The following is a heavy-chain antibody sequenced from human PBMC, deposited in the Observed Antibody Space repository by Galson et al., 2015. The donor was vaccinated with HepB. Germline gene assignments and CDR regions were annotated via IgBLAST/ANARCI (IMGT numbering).Heavy chain of an antibody. Sequence: LRLSCAVSGFSFSDHYIDWVRQAPGKGLEWVGRSRNKPKGYSTAYAASVKGRFTVSRDDSKNSVFLRMNSLRSEDTAVYYCARSEVTTVVTDFDSWGQGTLVTVSS. V-gene: IGHV3-72*01. CDR3: ARSEVTTVVTDFDS. D-gene: IGHD4-23*01. CDR1: GFSFSDHY. CDR2: SRNKPKGYST. J-gene: IGHJ4*02.